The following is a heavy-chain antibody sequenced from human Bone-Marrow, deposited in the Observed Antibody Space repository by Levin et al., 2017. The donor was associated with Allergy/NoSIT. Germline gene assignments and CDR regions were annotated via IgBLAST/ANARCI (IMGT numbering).Heavy chain of an antibody. V-gene: IGHV2-70*04. J-gene: IGHJ2*01. CDR2: IDWNDHK. CDR3: ARMGDYPSWFFDV. CDR1: GFSLTSHGMR. Sequence: KASETLSLTCSFSGFSLTSHGMRLAWIRQPPGKALEWLARIDWNDHKFYSASLETRLTISQDTSKNQVVLTITDVDPVDTGTYYCARMGDYPSWFFDVWGRGTPVTVSS. D-gene: IGHD3-16*01.